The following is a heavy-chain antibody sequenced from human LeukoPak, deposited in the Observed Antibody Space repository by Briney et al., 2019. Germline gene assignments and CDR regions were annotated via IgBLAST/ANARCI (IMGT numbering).Heavy chain of an antibody. CDR3: AELGITMIGGV. J-gene: IGHJ6*04. CDR2: ISSSSSYI. V-gene: IGHV3-21*01. D-gene: IGHD3-10*02. Sequence: GGSLRLSCVASGFIFNDYEMNWVRQAPGKGLEWVSSISSSSSYIYYADSVKGRFTISRDNAKNSLYLQMNSLRAEDTAVYYCAELGITMIGGVWGKGTTVTISS. CDR1: GFIFNDYE.